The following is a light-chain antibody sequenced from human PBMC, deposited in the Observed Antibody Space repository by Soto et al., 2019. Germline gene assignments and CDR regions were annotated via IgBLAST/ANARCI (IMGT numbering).Light chain of an antibody. V-gene: IGLV2-23*01. CDR1: SSDVGSYNL. J-gene: IGLJ1*01. CDR2: EGS. Sequence: QSVLTQAASVSGSPGQSITISCTGTSSDVGSYNLVSWYQQHPGKAPKVMIYEGSKRPSGVSNRFSGSKSGNTASLTISGLQAEDEADYYCCSYAGSSYVFGTGTKVTVL. CDR3: CSYAGSSYV.